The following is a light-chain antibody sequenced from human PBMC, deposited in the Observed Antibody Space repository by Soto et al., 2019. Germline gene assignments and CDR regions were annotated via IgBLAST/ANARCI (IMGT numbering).Light chain of an antibody. V-gene: IGLV1-51*02. CDR3: ATWDSSLSGEV. J-gene: IGLJ1*01. CDR1: SSNIENNY. Sequence: QSVLTQPPSVSAAPGQRVTISCSGSSSNIENNYVSWYRQLPGAAPNLLIYEDNKRPSGIPDRFSGSKSGTSATLGITGLETGDEADYYCATWDSSLSGEVFGTGTKVPVL. CDR2: EDN.